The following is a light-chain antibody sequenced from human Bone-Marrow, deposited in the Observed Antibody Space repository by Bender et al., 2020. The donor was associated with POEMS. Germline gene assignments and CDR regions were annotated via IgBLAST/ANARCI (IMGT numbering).Light chain of an antibody. J-gene: IGLJ3*02. Sequence: QSVLTQPPSASGTPGQRVTISCSGSSSNIGTNPVNWYQQLPGTAPKLLIYINNQRPSGVPDRFSGSKSGTSASLAISGLQSGDEADYYCAAWEGSLNGWVFGGGTKLTVL. CDR1: SSNIGTNP. V-gene: IGLV1-44*01. CDR2: INN. CDR3: AAWEGSLNGWV.